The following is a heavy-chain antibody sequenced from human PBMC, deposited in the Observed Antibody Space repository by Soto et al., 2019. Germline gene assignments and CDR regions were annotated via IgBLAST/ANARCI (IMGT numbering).Heavy chain of an antibody. CDR3: AKGIAAPTNWFDP. CDR1: GGSISSSSYY. J-gene: IGHJ5*02. Sequence: LSLPCTVSGGSISSSSYYWGWIRQPPGKGLEWIGSIYYSGSTYYNPSLKSRVTISVDTSKNQFSLKLSSVTAADTAVYYCAKGIAAPTNWFDPWGQGTLVTVSS. CDR2: IYYSGST. D-gene: IGHD6-6*01. V-gene: IGHV4-39*01.